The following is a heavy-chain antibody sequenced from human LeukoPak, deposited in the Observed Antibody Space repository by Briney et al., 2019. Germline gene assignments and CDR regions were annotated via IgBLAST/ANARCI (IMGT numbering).Heavy chain of an antibody. V-gene: IGHV3-7*01. CDR3: ARDRVWTVLY. J-gene: IGHJ4*02. D-gene: IGHD6-13*01. CDR1: GFTLSSYW. Sequence: PGGSLRLSCEVSGFTLSSYWMTWVRQAPGKGLEWVASIKEDGSEKYYVDSVKGRFTISRDNAKNSLYLQMNSLRAEDTAVYYCARDRVWTVLYWGQGTLVTVSS. CDR2: IKEDGSEK.